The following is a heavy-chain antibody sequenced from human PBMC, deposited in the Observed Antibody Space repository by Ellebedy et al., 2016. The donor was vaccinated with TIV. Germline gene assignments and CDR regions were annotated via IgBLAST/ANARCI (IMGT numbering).Heavy chain of an antibody. CDR3: ARLSSTRGFDY. CDR1: GGSISSGDYY. Sequence: SETLSLXCTVSGGSISSGDYYWSWIRQPPGKGLEWIGYIYYSGSTYYNPSLKSRVTISVDTSKNQFSLKLSSVTAADTAVYYCARLSSTRGFDYWGQGTLVTASS. V-gene: IGHV4-30-4*01. D-gene: IGHD2-2*01. CDR2: IYYSGST. J-gene: IGHJ4*02.